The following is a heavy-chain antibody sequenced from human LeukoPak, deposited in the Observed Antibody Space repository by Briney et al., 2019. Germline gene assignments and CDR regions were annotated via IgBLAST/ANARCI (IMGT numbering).Heavy chain of an antibody. V-gene: IGHV3-30-3*01. Sequence: GGSLRLSCAASGFTFSSYVMVWVRQAPGKGLEWVALISYDGSNKYYADSVKGRFTISRDNSKNTLYLQMNSLRVEDTAIYYCARARRYSSGWYYLDYWGQGTLVTVSS. J-gene: IGHJ4*02. CDR1: GFTFSSYV. D-gene: IGHD6-19*01. CDR2: ISYDGSNK. CDR3: ARARRYSSGWYYLDY.